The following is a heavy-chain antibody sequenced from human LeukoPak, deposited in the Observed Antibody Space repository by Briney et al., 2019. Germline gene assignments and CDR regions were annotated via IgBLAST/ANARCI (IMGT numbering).Heavy chain of an antibody. CDR2: IYYSGST. D-gene: IGHD3-22*01. J-gene: IGHJ6*02. CDR1: GGSISSSSYS. V-gene: IGHV4-39*01. Sequence: SETLSLTCTVSGGSISSSSYSWGWIRQPPGKGLEWIGSIYYSGSTYYNPSLKSRVTISVDTSKNQFSLKLSSVTAADTAVYYCARHLYDSSGYYYYYYYGMDVWGQGTTVTVSS. CDR3: ARHLYDSSGYYYYYYYGMDV.